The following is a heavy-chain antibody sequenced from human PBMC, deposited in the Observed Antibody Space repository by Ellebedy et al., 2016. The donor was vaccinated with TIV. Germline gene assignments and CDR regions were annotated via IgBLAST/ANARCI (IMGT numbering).Heavy chain of an antibody. CDR3: ARTPLDSSLSMDV. CDR2: IIPLFGRP. J-gene: IGHJ6*02. V-gene: IGHV1-69*06. D-gene: IGHD6-19*01. CDR1: GGTFSNDA. Sequence: AASVKVSCKASGGTFSNDAISWVRQAPGQGLEWMGGIIPLFGRPKYAQKFQGSVTISADTSTSTAYLELSSLRSEDTAVYYCARTPLDSSLSMDVWGPGTTVTVSS.